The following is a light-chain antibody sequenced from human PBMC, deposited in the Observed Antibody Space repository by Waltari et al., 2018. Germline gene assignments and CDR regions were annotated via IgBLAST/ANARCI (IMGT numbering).Light chain of an antibody. V-gene: IGKV4-1*01. CDR2: WAS. Sequence: DIVMTQSPDSLAVSLGERATIHCKSSQSVLYSATNKNYLAWYQQKPGQPPKLIIYWASTRESGVPDRFSGSGSGTDFTLTISSLQAEDVAVYYCQQYYSTPPLTFGGGTKVEIK. CDR3: QQYYSTPPLT. CDR1: QSVLYSATNKNY. J-gene: IGKJ4*01.